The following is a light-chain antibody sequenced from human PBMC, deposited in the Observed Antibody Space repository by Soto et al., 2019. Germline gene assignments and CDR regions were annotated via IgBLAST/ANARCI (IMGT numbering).Light chain of an antibody. CDR3: SSYAGNNNYV. V-gene: IGLV2-8*01. Sequence: QSALTQSPSASGSPGQSVTISCTGTSSDVGDYNYVSWYQQHPGKAPKLMIYEVSKRPSGVPDRFSGSKSGNTASLTVSGLQADDEAAYYCSSYAGNNNYVFGTGTKLTVL. CDR1: SSDVGDYNY. CDR2: EVS. J-gene: IGLJ1*01.